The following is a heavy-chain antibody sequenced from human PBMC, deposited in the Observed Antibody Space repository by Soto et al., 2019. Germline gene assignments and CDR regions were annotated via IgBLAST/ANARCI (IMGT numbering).Heavy chain of an antibody. J-gene: IGHJ4*02. CDR2: ISAHNGDT. Sequence: ASVKVSCKASGYTFTSYGISWVRQAPGQGLEWVGWISAHNGDTRYAQNLQGRITMTTDTFTNTAYMELTILTSDDTAVYYCARDWSRYYDSSGLMLFYWGQGTLVTVSS. CDR1: GYTFTSYG. D-gene: IGHD3-22*01. CDR3: ARDWSRYYDSSGLMLFY. V-gene: IGHV1-18*01.